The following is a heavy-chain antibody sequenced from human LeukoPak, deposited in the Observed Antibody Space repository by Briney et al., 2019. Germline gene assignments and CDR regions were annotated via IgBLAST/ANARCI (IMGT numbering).Heavy chain of an antibody. V-gene: IGHV1-3*01. CDR2: INAGNGNT. CDR1: GYTFTSYA. J-gene: IGHJ4*02. CDR3: ARDLRPDGVESVDY. D-gene: IGHD3-3*01. Sequence: ASVKVSCKASGYTFTSYAMHWVRQAPGQRLEWMGRINAGNGNTKYSQKFQGRVTITRDTSASTAYMELSSLRSEDTAVYYCARDLRPDGVESVDYWGQGTLVTVSS.